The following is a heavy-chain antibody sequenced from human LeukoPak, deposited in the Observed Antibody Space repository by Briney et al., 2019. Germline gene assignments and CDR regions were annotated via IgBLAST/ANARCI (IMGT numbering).Heavy chain of an antibody. CDR2: MNPNSGNT. V-gene: IGHV1-8*01. CDR3: ARDGGVLNVDKIMAQPYYFDY. J-gene: IGHJ4*02. Sequence: VSVKVSCKASGYTFTSYDINWVRQATGHGLEWMGWMNPNSGNTGYAQKFQGRVTITADKSTSTAYMELSSLRSEDTAVYYCARDGGVLNVDKIMAQPYYFDYWGQGTLVTVSS. CDR1: GYTFTSYD. D-gene: IGHD3-3*01.